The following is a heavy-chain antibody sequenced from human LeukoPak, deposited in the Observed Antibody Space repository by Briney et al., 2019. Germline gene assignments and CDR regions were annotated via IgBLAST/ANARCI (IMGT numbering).Heavy chain of an antibody. D-gene: IGHD5-12*01. Sequence: SETLSLTCTVSGDSISYFYWGWIRQPPGKGLEWIGYIFYSGSTNYNPSLKSRVTISVDTSKNQFSLKLSSVTAADTAMYYCAKSNGYGLIDYWGQGTLVTVSS. V-gene: IGHV4-59*08. CDR2: IFYSGST. J-gene: IGHJ4*02. CDR3: AKSNGYGLIDY. CDR1: GDSISYFY.